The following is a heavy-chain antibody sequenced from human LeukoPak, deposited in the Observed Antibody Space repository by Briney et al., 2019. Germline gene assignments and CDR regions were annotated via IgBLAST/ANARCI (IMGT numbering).Heavy chain of an antibody. CDR1: GGSISSYY. CDR2: IYYSGST. V-gene: IGHV4-59*12. J-gene: IGHJ5*02. D-gene: IGHD3-10*01. CDR3: ARDGGYYGSGSYGGWFDP. Sequence: SETLSLTCTVSGGSISSYYWSWIRQPPGKGLEWIGYIYYSGSTNYNPSLKSRVTISVDTSKNQFSLKLSSVTAADTAVYYCARDGGYYGSGSYGGWFDPWGQGTLVTVSS.